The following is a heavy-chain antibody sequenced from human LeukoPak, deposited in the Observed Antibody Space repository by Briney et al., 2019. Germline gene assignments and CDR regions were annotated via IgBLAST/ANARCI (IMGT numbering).Heavy chain of an antibody. CDR2: IHHSRST. CDR3: GRGFYVAKNAGVFDM. J-gene: IGHJ3*02. D-gene: IGHD3-16*01. CDR1: GGSIRSYS. Sequence: SETLSLTCTVSGGSIRSYSWSWIRQPPGSGLEWIGYIHHSRSTYYNPSLKSRLTISADTSKNQFSLKLSSVTAADTAVYYSGRGFYVAKNAGVFDMWGQGTMVAVSS. V-gene: IGHV4-59*01.